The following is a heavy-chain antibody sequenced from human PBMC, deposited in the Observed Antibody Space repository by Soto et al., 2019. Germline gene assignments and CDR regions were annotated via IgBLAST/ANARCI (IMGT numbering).Heavy chain of an antibody. CDR2: ITAGNGNT. J-gene: IGHJ5*02. V-gene: IGHV1-3*01. D-gene: IGHD3-9*01. Sequence: ASVKVSCKASGYTFTSYAMHWVRQAPGQRLEWMGWITAGNGNTKYSQKFQGRVTITRDTSASTAYMELSSLRSEDTAVYYCARERESYDILTGYNWFDPWGQGTLVTVSS. CDR1: GYTFTSYA. CDR3: ARERESYDILTGYNWFDP.